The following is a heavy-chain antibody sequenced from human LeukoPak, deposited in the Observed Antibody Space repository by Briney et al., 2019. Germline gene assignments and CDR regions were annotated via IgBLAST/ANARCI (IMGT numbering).Heavy chain of an antibody. J-gene: IGHJ4*02. CDR3: AKGNYDSGGYPDY. D-gene: IGHD3-22*01. V-gene: IGHV3-23*01. CDR1: GFTFSNYA. CDR2: ISGSGGST. Sequence: GGSLRLSCAASGFTFSNYAMSWVRQAPGKGLEWVSAISGSGGSTYYADSVKGRFTISRDNSKNTLYLQMNSLRAEDTAVYYCAKGNYDSGGYPDYWGQGTLVTVSS.